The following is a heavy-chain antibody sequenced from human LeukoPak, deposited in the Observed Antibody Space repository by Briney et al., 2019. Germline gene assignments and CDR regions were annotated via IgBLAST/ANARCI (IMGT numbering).Heavy chain of an antibody. J-gene: IGHJ5*02. CDR3: ARDRPYDFWSGSLVWFDP. D-gene: IGHD3-3*01. V-gene: IGHV1-18*01. CDR1: VYTFTSYG. Sequence: SVTVSCKASVYTFTSYGLRWVRPAPGQALEWMGLISAYNGNTNYAQKLQGRVTMTTDTSTSTAYMELRSLRSDDTAVYYCARDRPYDFWSGSLVWFDPWGQGTLVTVSS. CDR2: ISAYNGNT.